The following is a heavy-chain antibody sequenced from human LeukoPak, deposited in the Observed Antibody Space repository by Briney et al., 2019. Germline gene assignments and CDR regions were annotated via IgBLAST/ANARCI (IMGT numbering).Heavy chain of an antibody. Sequence: ASVKVSCKASGYTFTSYGISWVRQAPGQGLEWMGWISAYNGNTNYAQKLQGRVTMTTDTSTSTAYMELRSLRSDDTAVYYCARGPPRYCSSTSCYVPPNSSDPWGQGTLVTVSS. J-gene: IGHJ5*02. CDR2: ISAYNGNT. D-gene: IGHD2-2*01. CDR1: GYTFTSYG. CDR3: ARGPPRYCSSTSCYVPPNSSDP. V-gene: IGHV1-18*01.